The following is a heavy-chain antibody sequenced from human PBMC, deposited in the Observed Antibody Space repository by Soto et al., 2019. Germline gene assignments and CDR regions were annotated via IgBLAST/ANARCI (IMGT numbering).Heavy chain of an antibody. J-gene: IGHJ4*02. D-gene: IGHD1-26*01. CDR1: GGSVSSGSYY. CDR3: ARASGSYIFFDY. V-gene: IGHV4-61*01. CDR2: IYYSGST. Sequence: PSETLSLTCTVSGGSVSSGSYYWSWIRQSPGKGLEWIGYIYYSGSTNYNPSLKSRVTISVDTSKNQFSLKLSSVTAAESAVYYCARASGSYIFFDYWGQGTLVTVSS.